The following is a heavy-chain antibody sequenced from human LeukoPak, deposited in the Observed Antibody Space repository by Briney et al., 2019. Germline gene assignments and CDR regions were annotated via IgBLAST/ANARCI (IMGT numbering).Heavy chain of an antibody. V-gene: IGHV4-34*01. CDR3: ARHGGSSSWYYFDY. Sequence: SETLSLTCAVSGGSFSDYYWSWIRQPPGKGLEWIGEISHNGSTNYNPSLKSRVTISVDTSKNQFSLKLSSVTAADTAVYYCARHGGSSSWYYFDYWGQGTLVTVSS. D-gene: IGHD6-13*01. CDR1: GGSFSDYY. J-gene: IGHJ4*02. CDR2: ISHNGST.